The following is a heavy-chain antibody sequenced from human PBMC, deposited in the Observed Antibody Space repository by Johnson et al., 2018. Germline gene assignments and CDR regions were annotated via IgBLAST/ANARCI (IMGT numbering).Heavy chain of an antibody. Sequence: EVQLVESGGGLVQPGGSLRLSCAASGFTFSSYAMSWVRQAPGKGLEWVSAISGSGGSTYYADSVKGRFTISRDNSKNTLYLQMNSLRAEDTAVYYCAKEPRSGYYDSSGYVDAFDSWGQGTMVTVSS. CDR1: GFTFSSYA. CDR3: AKEPRSGYYDSSGYVDAFDS. J-gene: IGHJ3*02. V-gene: IGHV3-23*04. CDR2: ISGSGGST. D-gene: IGHD3-22*01.